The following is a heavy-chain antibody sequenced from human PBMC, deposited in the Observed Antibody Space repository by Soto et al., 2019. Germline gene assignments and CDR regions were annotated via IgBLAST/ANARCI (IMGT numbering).Heavy chain of an antibody. CDR3: ARDLSGLATVTPSPD. Sequence: EVQLVETGGGLIQPGGSLRLSCAASGFTVSINDMSWVRQAPGKGLEWVSVIYSGGSTYYADSVKGRFTISRDNSKNTLYLQMNSLRAEDTAVYYCARDLSGLATVTPSPDWGQGTLVTVSS. V-gene: IGHV3-53*02. CDR2: IYSGGST. CDR1: GFTVSIND. D-gene: IGHD4-17*01. J-gene: IGHJ4*02.